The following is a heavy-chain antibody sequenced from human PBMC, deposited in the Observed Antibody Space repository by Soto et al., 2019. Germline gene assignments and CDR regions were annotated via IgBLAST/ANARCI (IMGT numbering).Heavy chain of an antibody. CDR2: ISHDGSNI. CDR3: ARDRSMVVVVPGY. Sequence: QVHLVESGGGVVQPGRSLRLSCAASGFTFSSYAMHWVRQAPGKGLEWVALISHDGSNIYYADSVKGRFTISRDNSKNTVYLQINSLRVDDTAVYYCARDRSMVVVVPGYWGQGTLVTVSS. J-gene: IGHJ4*02. V-gene: IGHV3-30-3*01. CDR1: GFTFSSYA. D-gene: IGHD2-2*01.